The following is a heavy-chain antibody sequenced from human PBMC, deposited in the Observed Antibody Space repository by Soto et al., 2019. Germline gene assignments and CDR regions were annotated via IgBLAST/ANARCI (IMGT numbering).Heavy chain of an antibody. CDR3: AKSTAATVTTSSGMDV. Sequence: QVQLVESGGGMVQPGRSLRLSCAASGFSISGYAMHWVRQAAGKGLEWVAVTSYDGSTKFYGESVEGRFTISRDNSKNTLYLQMNSLRDEDTAMYYCAKSTAATVTTSSGMDVWGQGTTVTVAS. D-gene: IGHD4-17*01. CDR1: GFSISGYA. J-gene: IGHJ6*02. CDR2: TSYDGSTK. V-gene: IGHV3-30*18.